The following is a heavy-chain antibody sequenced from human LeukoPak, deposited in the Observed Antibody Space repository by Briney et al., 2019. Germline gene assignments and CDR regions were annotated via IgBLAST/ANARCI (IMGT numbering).Heavy chain of an antibody. CDR1: GFTFSSYG. Sequence: GGSLRLSCAASGFTFSSYGMHWVRQAPGKGLEWVAFIRYDGSNKYYADSVKGRFTISRDNSNNTLYLQMNSLRADDTAVYYCARAQLGYNWFDPWGQGTLVTVSS. CDR2: IRYDGSNK. D-gene: IGHD1-1*01. J-gene: IGHJ5*02. CDR3: ARAQLGYNWFDP. V-gene: IGHV3-30*02.